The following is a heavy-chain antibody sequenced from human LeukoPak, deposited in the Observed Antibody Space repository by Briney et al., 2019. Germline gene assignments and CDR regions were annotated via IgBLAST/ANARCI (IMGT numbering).Heavy chain of an antibody. J-gene: IGHJ3*02. Sequence: QTGGSLRLSCAASGFTFSIYGMRWVRQAPGKGLEWVAFIRYDGSNKYYAHSVKGRFTISRDNSKNTLYLQMNSLIAEDTAVYYCAARLLEWLLAVEDAFDIWGQGTMVTVSS. CDR3: AARLLEWLLAVEDAFDI. CDR2: IRYDGSNK. V-gene: IGHV3-30*02. D-gene: IGHD3-3*01. CDR1: GFTFSIYG.